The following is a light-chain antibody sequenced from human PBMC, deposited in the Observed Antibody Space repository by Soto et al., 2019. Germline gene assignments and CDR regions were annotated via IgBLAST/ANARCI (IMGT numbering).Light chain of an antibody. V-gene: IGKV4-1*01. CDR1: QSILDRSKNKYY. Sequence: DIVMTQSPDSLSVSLGERATFNCKSSQSILDRSKNKYYLAWYQQKSGQPPKLLIYWSSLRESGVPDRFTGSGSGTDFTLTIISLQAEDVAVYYCQQYFTSPWTVGQGTKVEL. CDR3: QQYFTSPWT. CDR2: WSS. J-gene: IGKJ1*01.